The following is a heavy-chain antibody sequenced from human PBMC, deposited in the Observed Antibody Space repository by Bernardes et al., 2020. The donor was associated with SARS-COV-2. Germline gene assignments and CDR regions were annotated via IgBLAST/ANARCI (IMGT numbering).Heavy chain of an antibody. Sequence: GSLRLSCTASGFSLRTYDMHWVRQAPGQGLEWVSASGTAGDTLYPGSVKGRFSISRENAKNSLFLQMNNLRPGDTAVYFCARGGTDAFDVWGQGTMVTVSS. J-gene: IGHJ3*01. CDR3: ARGGTDAFDV. CDR2: SGTAGDT. CDR1: GFSLRTYD. D-gene: IGHD3-16*01. V-gene: IGHV3-13*01.